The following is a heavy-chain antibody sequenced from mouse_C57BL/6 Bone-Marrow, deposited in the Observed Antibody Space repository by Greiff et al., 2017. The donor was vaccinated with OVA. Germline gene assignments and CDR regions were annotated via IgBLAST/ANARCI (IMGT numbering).Heavy chain of an antibody. Sequence: EVQVVEPGGGLVKPGGSLKLSCAASGFTFSSYAMYWVRQTPEKRLEWVATISDGGSYTYYPDNVKGRFTISRDNAKNNLYLQMSHLKSEDTAMYYCARRGIYGGYYRFADWGQGTLVTVSA. V-gene: IGHV5-4*03. J-gene: IGHJ3*01. CDR3: ARRGIYGGYYRFAD. D-gene: IGHD2-3*01. CDR2: ISDGGSYT. CDR1: GFTFSSYA.